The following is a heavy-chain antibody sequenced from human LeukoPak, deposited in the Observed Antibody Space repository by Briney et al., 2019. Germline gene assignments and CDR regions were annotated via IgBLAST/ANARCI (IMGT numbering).Heavy chain of an antibody. D-gene: IGHD1-26*01. CDR3: ASRPYSYSSKDYYFYYMDV. CDR2: IIPIFGTA. CDR1: GGTFSSYA. Sequence: RVASVKVSCKTSGGTFSSYAISWVRQAPGQGLEWMGGIIPIFGTANYAQKFQGRVTITADKSTSTAYMELSSLRSEDTAVYYCASRPYSYSSKDYYFYYMDVWGKGTTVTVSS. V-gene: IGHV1-69*06. J-gene: IGHJ6*03.